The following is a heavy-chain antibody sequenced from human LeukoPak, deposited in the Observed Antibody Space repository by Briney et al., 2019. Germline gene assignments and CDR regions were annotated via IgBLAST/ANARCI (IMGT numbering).Heavy chain of an antibody. D-gene: IGHD1-26*01. V-gene: IGHV3-23*01. CDR3: ARNRGSYSFWYFDL. Sequence: GGSLRLSCAASGFTFSSYAMSWVRQAPGKGLEWVSTISGSGHSTYYADSVEGRFTISRDNSKNTLYLQMNSLRAEDRAVYYCARNRGSYSFWYFDLWGRGTLVTVSS. CDR2: ISGSGHST. CDR1: GFTFSSYA. J-gene: IGHJ2*01.